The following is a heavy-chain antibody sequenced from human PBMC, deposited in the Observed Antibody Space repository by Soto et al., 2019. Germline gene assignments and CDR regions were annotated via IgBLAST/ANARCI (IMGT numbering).Heavy chain of an antibody. Sequence: GASVKVSCKASGYTFTSYGISWVRQAPGQGLEWMGWISAYNGNTNYAQKLQGRVTITTDTSTSTAYMELRSLRSDDTAVYYCARGGEIWFGEFGWFDPWGQGTLVTVSS. CDR2: ISAYNGNT. D-gene: IGHD3-10*01. J-gene: IGHJ5*02. CDR1: GYTFTSYG. CDR3: ARGGEIWFGEFGWFDP. V-gene: IGHV1-18*01.